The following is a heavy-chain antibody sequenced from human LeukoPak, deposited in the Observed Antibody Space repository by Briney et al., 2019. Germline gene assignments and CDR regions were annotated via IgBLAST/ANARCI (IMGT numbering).Heavy chain of an antibody. D-gene: IGHD3-10*01. CDR2: MYNSGST. V-gene: IGHV4-59*12. CDR1: GGSISSYN. CDR3: ASNSFDYYGSGSYSVDY. Sequence: SETLSLTCIVSGGSISSYNWNWIRQPPGKGLEWIGYMYNSGSTNNNPSLKSRVTISVDKSKNQFSLKLSSVTAADTAVYYCASNSFDYYGSGSYSVDYWGQGTLVTVSS. J-gene: IGHJ4*02.